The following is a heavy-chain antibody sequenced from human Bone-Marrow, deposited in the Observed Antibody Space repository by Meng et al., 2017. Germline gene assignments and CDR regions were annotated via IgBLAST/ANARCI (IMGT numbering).Heavy chain of an antibody. CDR1: GFTFSSYS. CDR3: ARDTLSHFDWFSHYYYGMDV. D-gene: IGHD3-9*01. J-gene: IGHJ6*02. Sequence: GGSLRLSCAASGFTFSSYSMNWVRQAPGKGLEWVSSISSSSSYIYYADSVKGRFTISRDNAKNSLYLQMNSLRAEDTAVYYCARDTLSHFDWFSHYYYGMDVWGQGTTVTVSS. CDR2: ISSSSSYI. V-gene: IGHV3-21*01.